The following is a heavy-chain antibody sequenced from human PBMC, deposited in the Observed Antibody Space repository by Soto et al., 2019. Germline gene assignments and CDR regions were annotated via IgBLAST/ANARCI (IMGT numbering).Heavy chain of an antibody. CDR2: INAGNGNT. CDR1: GYTFTSYA. CDR3: ASGGSGSSPYAFDI. V-gene: IGHV1-3*01. D-gene: IGHD3-10*01. Sequence: QVQLVQSGAEVKKPGASVKVSCKASGYTFTSYAMHWVRQAPGQRLEWMGWINAGNGNTKYSQKFQVRVTITRDTSASTAYMELSSLRSEDTAVYYCASGGSGSSPYAFDIWGQGTMVTVSS. J-gene: IGHJ3*02.